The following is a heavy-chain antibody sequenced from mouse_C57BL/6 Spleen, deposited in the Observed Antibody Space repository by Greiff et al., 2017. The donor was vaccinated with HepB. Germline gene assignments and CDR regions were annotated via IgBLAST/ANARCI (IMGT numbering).Heavy chain of an antibody. CDR2: INPNNGGT. CDR3: ARNDVYYRWYFDV. J-gene: IGHJ1*03. Sequence: VQLQQSGPELVKPGASVKISCKASGYTFTDYYMNWVKQSHGKSLEWIGDINPNNGGTSYNQKFKGKATLTVDKSSSTAYMELRSLTSEDSAVYYCARNDVYYRWYFDVWGTGTTVTVSS. D-gene: IGHD2-3*01. CDR1: GYTFTDYY. V-gene: IGHV1-26*01.